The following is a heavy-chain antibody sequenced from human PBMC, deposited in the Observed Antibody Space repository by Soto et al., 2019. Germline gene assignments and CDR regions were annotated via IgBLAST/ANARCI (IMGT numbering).Heavy chain of an antibody. V-gene: IGHV1-3*01. D-gene: IGHD6-13*01. CDR1: GDTFTSYG. J-gene: IGHJ5*02. CDR2: INAANGDT. Sequence: VSVEVSCEASGDTFTSYGIHWVRQAPGQRLEGMGWINAANGDTKYSPKFQGRVTITRDTSASTAYMELSSLRSEDTAVYYCVRRQVSATGIDWFDPWGQGTLVTV. CDR3: VRRQVSATGIDWFDP.